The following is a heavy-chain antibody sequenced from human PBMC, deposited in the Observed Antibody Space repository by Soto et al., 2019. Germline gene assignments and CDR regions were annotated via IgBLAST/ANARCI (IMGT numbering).Heavy chain of an antibody. Sequence: LETLSLTCAVYGGSFSGYYWSWIRQPPGKGLEWIGEINHSGSTNYNPSLKSRVTISVDTSKNQFSLKLSSVTAADTAVYYCARLLPYYDFWSGYLDWGQGTLVTVSS. CDR2: INHSGST. CDR3: ARLLPYYDFWSGYLD. V-gene: IGHV4-34*01. CDR1: GGSFSGYY. J-gene: IGHJ4*02. D-gene: IGHD3-3*01.